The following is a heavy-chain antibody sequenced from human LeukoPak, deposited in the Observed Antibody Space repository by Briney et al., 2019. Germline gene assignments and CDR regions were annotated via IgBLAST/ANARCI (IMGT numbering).Heavy chain of an antibody. J-gene: IGHJ4*02. CDR3: ARVRGGYYSDY. V-gene: IGHV3-74*01. Sequence: GXSLRLSCVASGFIFSSYWMVWVRQAPGEGLVWVSRIISDGSSTTYADSVKGRFTISRDNAKNTLYLQINSLRAEDTAVYYCARVRGGYYSDYWGQGTLVTVSS. D-gene: IGHD3-3*01. CDR1: GFIFSSYW. CDR2: IISDGSST.